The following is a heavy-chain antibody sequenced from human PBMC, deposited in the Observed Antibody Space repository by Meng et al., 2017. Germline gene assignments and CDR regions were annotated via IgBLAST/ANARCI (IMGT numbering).Heavy chain of an antibody. J-gene: IGHJ4*02. V-gene: IGHV3-21*01. D-gene: IGHD6-13*01. CDR3: ARTHIAAAGTPLYFDY. Sequence: GESLKISCAASGFTFSSYSMNWIRQAPGKGLEWVSSISSSSSYIYYADSVKGRFTTSRDNSKNTLYLQMNSLRAEDTAVYYCARTHIAAAGTPLYFDYWGQGTLVTVSS. CDR1: GFTFSSYS. CDR2: ISSSSSYI.